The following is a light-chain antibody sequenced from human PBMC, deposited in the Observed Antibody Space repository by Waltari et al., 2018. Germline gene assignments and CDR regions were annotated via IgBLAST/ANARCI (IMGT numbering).Light chain of an antibody. Sequence: DIQMTQSPSSVSASVGDRVTITCRASQGISSWLDWYQQKTVKAPKLLIYAASSLQSGVPSRFSGSGSGTDFTLTISSLQPEDFATYYCQQANSFPRVTFGGGTKVEIK. J-gene: IGKJ4*01. CDR1: QGISSW. CDR2: AAS. V-gene: IGKV1-12*01. CDR3: QQANSFPRVT.